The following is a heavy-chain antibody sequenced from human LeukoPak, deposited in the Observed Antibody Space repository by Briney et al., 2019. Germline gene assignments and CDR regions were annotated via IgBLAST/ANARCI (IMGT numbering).Heavy chain of an antibody. J-gene: IGHJ3*02. CDR1: GGTFSSYA. D-gene: IGHD6-13*01. CDR3: ARTAAGDAFDI. Sequence: ASVKVSCKASGGTFSSYAISWVRQAPGQGLEWMGGIIPIFGTANYAQKFQGKVTITADESTSTAYMELSSLRSEDTAVYYCARTAAGDAFDIWGQGTMVTVSS. CDR2: IIPIFGTA. V-gene: IGHV1-69*13.